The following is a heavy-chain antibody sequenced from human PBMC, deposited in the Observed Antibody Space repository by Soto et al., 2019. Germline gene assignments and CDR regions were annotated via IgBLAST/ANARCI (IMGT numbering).Heavy chain of an antibody. J-gene: IGHJ6*02. V-gene: IGHV3-21*01. CDR2: ISSSSSYI. D-gene: IGHD2-2*01. CDR3: ARDLIGRIVVVPAAGGMDV. CDR1: GFTFSSYS. Sequence: GGSLRLSCAASGFTFSSYSMNWVRQAPGKGLEWVSSISSSSSYIYYADSVKGRFTISRDNAKNSLYLQMNSLRAEDTAVYYCARDLIGRIVVVPAAGGMDVWGQGTTVTVSS.